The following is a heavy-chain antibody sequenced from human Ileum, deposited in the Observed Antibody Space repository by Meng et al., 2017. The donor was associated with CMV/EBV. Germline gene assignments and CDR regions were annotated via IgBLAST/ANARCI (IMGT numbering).Heavy chain of an antibody. J-gene: IGHJ6*02. CDR1: GFTFSSYA. D-gene: IGHD3-10*01. V-gene: IGHV3-30-3*01. CDR3: ERDEYGSGSHFGGIYYYGMDV. CDR2: ISYDGSNT. Sequence: GGSLRLSCAASGFTFSSYAMRWVRQAPGKGLEWVAVISYDGSNTYYADSVKGRFTISRDNSKNTLYLQMNRLRAEDTAVYYCERDEYGSGSHFGGIYYYGMDVWGQGTMVTVSS.